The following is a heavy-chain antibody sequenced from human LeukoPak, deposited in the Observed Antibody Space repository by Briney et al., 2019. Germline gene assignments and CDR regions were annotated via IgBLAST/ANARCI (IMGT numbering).Heavy chain of an antibody. V-gene: IGHV4-61*02. CDR3: ARVYYSSSYDYWYFDL. CDR2: IYTSGST. Sequence: PSETLSLTCTVSGNSISSGDYYWSWIRQPAGKGLEWIGRIYTSGSTNYNPSLKSRVTISVDTSKNQFSLKLTSVTAADTAVYYCARVYYSSSYDYWYFDLWGRGTLVTVSS. D-gene: IGHD6-13*01. J-gene: IGHJ2*01. CDR1: GNSISSGDYY.